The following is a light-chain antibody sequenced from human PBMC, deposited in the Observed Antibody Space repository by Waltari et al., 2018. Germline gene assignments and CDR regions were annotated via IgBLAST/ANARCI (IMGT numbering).Light chain of an antibody. CDR3: QQYYSTPYT. V-gene: IGKV4-1*01. CDR1: QTILYNSNNKNY. Sequence: DIVMTQSPDSLAVSLGEGATINCKSSQTILYNSNNKNYLAWYQQKPGQPPKLLIYWASTRESGVPDRFSGSGSGTDFTLTVSSLQAEDVAVYYCQQYYSTPYTFGQGTKLEI. J-gene: IGKJ2*01. CDR2: WAS.